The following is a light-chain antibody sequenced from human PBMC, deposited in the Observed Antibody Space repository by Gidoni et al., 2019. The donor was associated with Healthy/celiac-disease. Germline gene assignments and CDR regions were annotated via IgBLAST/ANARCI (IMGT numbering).Light chain of an antibody. CDR2: KAS. CDR1: QTISSW. V-gene: IGKV1-5*03. Sequence: DIQMTQSPSTLSASVGDRVTITCRASQTISSWLAWYQQKPGKAPKLLIYKASSLETGVPSRFSGSGSGTEFTLTISSLQPDDFATYYCQQHNSYPFTFGQXTKLEIK. J-gene: IGKJ2*01. CDR3: QQHNSYPFT.